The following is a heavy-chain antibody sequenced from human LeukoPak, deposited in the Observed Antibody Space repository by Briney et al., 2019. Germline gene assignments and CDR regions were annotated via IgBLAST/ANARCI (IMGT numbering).Heavy chain of an antibody. CDR2: ISSSGST. CDR3: ARETAQPYYEIWSGYYTDAFNI. V-gene: IGHV4-61*02. J-gene: IGHJ3*02. CDR1: GDSISSGDYY. D-gene: IGHD3-3*01. Sequence: SQTLSLTCTVSGDSISSGDYYWSWIRQPGGKGLEWIVRISSSGSTNYNPSLKSRITISVDTTKNQFSLKLSSVTAADTAVYYCARETAQPYYEIWSGYYTDAFNIWGQGTLVTVSS.